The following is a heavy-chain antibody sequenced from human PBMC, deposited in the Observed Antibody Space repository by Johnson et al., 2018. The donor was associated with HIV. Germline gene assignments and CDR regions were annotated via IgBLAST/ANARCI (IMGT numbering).Heavy chain of an antibody. D-gene: IGHD2-15*01. J-gene: IGHJ3*02. CDR1: GFTFSSYG. Sequence: QVQLVESGGGLVQPGGSLRLSCAASGFTFSSYGMHWVRQAPGKGLEWVAVISYDGSVKYYADAVKGRFTISRDNSKNTLYLQMNSLRAEDTAVYYCARDRYCSGGSCYLRSRADAFDIWGQGTMFTVSS. CDR2: ISYDGSVK. CDR3: ARDRYCSGGSCYLRSRADAFDI. V-gene: IGHV3-30*03.